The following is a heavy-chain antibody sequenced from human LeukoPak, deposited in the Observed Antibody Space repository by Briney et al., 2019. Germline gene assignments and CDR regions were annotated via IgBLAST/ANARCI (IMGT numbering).Heavy chain of an antibody. J-gene: IGHJ4*02. CDR2: IYYSGST. Sequence: PSETLSLTCAVYGGSFSGYYWSWIRQHPGKGLEWIGCIYYSGSTYYNPSLKSRVTTSVDTSKNQFSLKLSSVTAADTAVYYCARGEVTTVGGFDYWGQGTLVTVSS. CDR1: GGSFSGYY. CDR3: ARGEVTTVGGFDY. V-gene: IGHV4-31*11. D-gene: IGHD4-17*01.